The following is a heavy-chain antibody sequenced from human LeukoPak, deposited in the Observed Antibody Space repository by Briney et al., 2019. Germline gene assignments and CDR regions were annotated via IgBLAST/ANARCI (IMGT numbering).Heavy chain of an antibody. CDR2: IYHSGST. CDR3: ARAPMLWYFDL. CDR1: GYSISSGYY. J-gene: IGHJ2*01. Sequence: SETLSLTCTVSGYSISSGYYWGWIRQPPGKGLEWIGSIYHSGSTYYNPSLKSRVTISVDTSKNQFSLKLSSVTAADTAVYYCARAPMLWYFDLWGRGTLVTVSS. V-gene: IGHV4-38-2*02. D-gene: IGHD3-10*02.